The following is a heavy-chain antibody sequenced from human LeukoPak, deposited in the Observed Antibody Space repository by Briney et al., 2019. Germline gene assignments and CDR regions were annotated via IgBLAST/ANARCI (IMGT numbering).Heavy chain of an antibody. CDR2: ISYDGSNK. D-gene: IGHD4-17*01. J-gene: IGHJ4*02. V-gene: IGHV3-30-3*01. Sequence: GGSLRLSCAASGFTFSSYAMHWVRQAPGKGLEWVAVISYDGSNKYYADSVKGRFTISRDNSKNTLYLQMNSLRAEDTAVYYCARDLDPPSYGDDLIDYWGQGTLVTVSS. CDR3: ARDLDPPSYGDDLIDY. CDR1: GFTFSSYA.